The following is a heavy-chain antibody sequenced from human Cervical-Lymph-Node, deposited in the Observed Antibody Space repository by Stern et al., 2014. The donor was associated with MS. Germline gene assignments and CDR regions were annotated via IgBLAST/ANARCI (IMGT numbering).Heavy chain of an antibody. CDR2: ISSSSSTI. CDR3: ARSLPSKTGFYYYYGMDV. V-gene: IGHV3-48*02. CDR1: GFTFSSYS. Sequence: EVPLVASGGGLVQPGGSLRLSCAASGFTFSSYSMNWVRQAPGKGLEWVSYISSSSSTIYYADSVKGRFTISRDNAKNSLYLQMNSLRDEDTAVYYCARSLPSKTGFYYYYGMDVWGQGTTVTVSS. J-gene: IGHJ6*02. D-gene: IGHD2-2*01.